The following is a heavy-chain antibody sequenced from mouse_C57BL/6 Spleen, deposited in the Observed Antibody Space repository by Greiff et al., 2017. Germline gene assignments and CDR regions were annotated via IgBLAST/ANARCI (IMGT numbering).Heavy chain of an antibody. CDR3: ARGYYGSSSYYFDY. Sequence: QVQLQQPGAELVKPGASVKLSCKASGYTFTSYWMHWVKQRPGRGLEWIGRIDPNSGGTKYNEKFKSKATLTVDKPSSTAYMQLISLTSEDSAVYYCARGYYGSSSYYFDYWGQGTTLTVSS. V-gene: IGHV1-72*01. J-gene: IGHJ2*01. CDR2: IDPNSGGT. CDR1: GYTFTSYW. D-gene: IGHD1-1*01.